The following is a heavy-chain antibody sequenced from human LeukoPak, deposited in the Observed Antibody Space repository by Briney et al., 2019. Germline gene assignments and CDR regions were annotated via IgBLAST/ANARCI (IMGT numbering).Heavy chain of an antibody. D-gene: IGHD1-26*01. V-gene: IGHV3-30-3*01. CDR2: ISYDGSNK. Sequence: GGSLRLSCAASGFTFSSYAMHWVRQAPGKGLEWVAVISYDGSNKYYADSVKGRFTISRDNSKNTLYLQMNSLRAEDTAVYYCARDLEWELLDAFDIWGQGTMVTVSS. CDR1: GFTFSSYA. J-gene: IGHJ3*02. CDR3: ARDLEWELLDAFDI.